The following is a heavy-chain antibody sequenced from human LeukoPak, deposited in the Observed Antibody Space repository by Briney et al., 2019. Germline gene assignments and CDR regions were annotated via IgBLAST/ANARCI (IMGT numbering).Heavy chain of an antibody. Sequence: SETLSLTCAVYGGSFSGYYWSWIRQPPGKGLEWIGEINHSGSTNYNPSLKSRVTISVDTSKNQFSLKLSSVTAADTAVYYCARGNEYQLLTYYYYMDVWGKGTTVTVSS. CDR2: INHSGST. D-gene: IGHD2-2*01. CDR1: GGSFSGYY. J-gene: IGHJ6*03. CDR3: ARGNEYQLLTYYYYMDV. V-gene: IGHV4-34*01.